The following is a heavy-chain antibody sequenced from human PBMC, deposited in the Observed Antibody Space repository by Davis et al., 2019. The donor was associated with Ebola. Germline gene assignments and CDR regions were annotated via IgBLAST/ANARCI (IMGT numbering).Heavy chain of an antibody. Sequence: GESLKISCAASGFTFINYAMSWVRQAPGKGLEWVSAISGSAISTYYADSVKGRFTISRDNSKNTLYLQMNSLRAEDTAVYYCAKAPITIFGVVIGGGYYYGMDVWGQGTTVTVSS. D-gene: IGHD3-3*01. CDR2: ISGSAIST. J-gene: IGHJ6*02. CDR1: GFTFINYA. V-gene: IGHV3-23*01. CDR3: AKAPITIFGVVIGGGYYYGMDV.